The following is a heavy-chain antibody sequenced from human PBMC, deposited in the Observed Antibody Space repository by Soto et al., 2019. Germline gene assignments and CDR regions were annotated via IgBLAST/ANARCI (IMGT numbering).Heavy chain of an antibody. J-gene: IGHJ5*02. D-gene: IGHD4-17*01. Sequence: SETLSLTCAVSGYSISSGYYWSWIRLQSGKGPEWIGSIFYAGDTYYNPSLKSRVEISLDGSQNQFSLNLRSVTAADTAVYYCAREGDYRTWFEPWGPGTLVTVSS. V-gene: IGHV4-31*11. CDR1: GYSISSGYY. CDR3: AREGDYRTWFEP. CDR2: IFYAGDT.